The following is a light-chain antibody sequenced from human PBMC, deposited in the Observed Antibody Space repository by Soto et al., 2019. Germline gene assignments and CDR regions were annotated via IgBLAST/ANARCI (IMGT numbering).Light chain of an antibody. J-gene: IGKJ3*01. CDR3: QQSHSVPFT. V-gene: IGKV1-39*01. CDR2: AAS. CDR1: QSISDY. Sequence: DIRMTQSPLSLSASVGDRVTITCRASQSISDYVNWYQQKPGKAPKLLIFAASSLPSGVPSRFSGSGSATDYTLAISSVSPEDYATYHCQQSHSVPFTFGPGTKVHIE.